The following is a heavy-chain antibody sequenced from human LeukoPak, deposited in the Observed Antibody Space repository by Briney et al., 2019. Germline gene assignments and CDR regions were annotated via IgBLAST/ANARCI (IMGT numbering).Heavy chain of an antibody. Sequence: GGSLRPSCVGSGFTFNNYWMLWVRQAPGKGLVWVSRINTDGTTTSYADSVKGRFTFSRDNAKNTLYPQMNSLRAEDTAVYYCTRYLSGGFDSWGQGTLVTVSS. CDR1: GFTFNNYW. J-gene: IGHJ4*02. V-gene: IGHV3-74*01. CDR3: TRYLSGGFDS. CDR2: INTDGTTT. D-gene: IGHD2-15*01.